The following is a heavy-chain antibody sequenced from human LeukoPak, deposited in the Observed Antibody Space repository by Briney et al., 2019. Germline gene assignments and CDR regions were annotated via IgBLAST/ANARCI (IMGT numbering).Heavy chain of an antibody. Sequence: QSGGSLRLSCAASGFTFSSYAMSWVRQAPGKGLEWVSAISGSGGSTYYADSVKGRFTISRDNSKNTLYLQMNSLRAEDTAVYYCAKADRITMIVVVRVAFDIWGQGTMVTVSS. CDR2: ISGSGGST. CDR1: GFTFSSYA. J-gene: IGHJ3*02. V-gene: IGHV3-23*01. CDR3: AKADRITMIVVVRVAFDI. D-gene: IGHD3-22*01.